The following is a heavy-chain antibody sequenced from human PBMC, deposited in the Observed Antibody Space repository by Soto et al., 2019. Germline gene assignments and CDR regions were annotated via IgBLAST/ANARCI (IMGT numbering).Heavy chain of an antibody. V-gene: IGHV3-30*18. Sequence: VGSLRLSCASSVCTFWKFGLHCVRQSPREGLEWVALISHDGTDKYYEDSVKGRFTISRDNSKDTLFLHMDNLRPEDTGIYYCAKPTSFVTCFESWGQGTLVIVS. CDR2: ISHDGTDK. D-gene: IGHD3-16*02. CDR1: VCTFWKFG. CDR3: AKPTSFVTCFES. J-gene: IGHJ5*01.